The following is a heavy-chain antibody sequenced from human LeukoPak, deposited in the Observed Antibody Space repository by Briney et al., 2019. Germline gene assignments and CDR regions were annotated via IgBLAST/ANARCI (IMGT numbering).Heavy chain of an antibody. CDR1: GFTFSSYS. J-gene: IGHJ4*02. V-gene: IGHV3-21*01. Sequence: GVSLRLSCAASGFTFSSYSMNWVRQAPGKGLEWVSSISSSSSYIYYADSVKGRFTISRDNAKNSLYLQMNSLRAEDTAVYYCARDRDDTAFDYWGQGTLVTVSS. CDR2: ISSSSSYI. CDR3: ARDRDDTAFDY. D-gene: IGHD3-9*01.